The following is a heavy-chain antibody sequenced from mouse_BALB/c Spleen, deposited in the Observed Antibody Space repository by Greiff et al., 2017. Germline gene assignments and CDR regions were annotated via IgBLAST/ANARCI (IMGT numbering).Heavy chain of an antibody. J-gene: IGHJ2*01. D-gene: IGHD2-1*01. CDR2: IYPGDGDT. CDR3: ARGDYGNLFDY. Sequence: VKLQESGAELVRPGSSVKISCKASGYAFSSYWMNWVKQRPGQGLEWIGQIYPGDGDTNYNGKFKGKATLTADKSSSTAYMQLSSLTSEDSAVYFCARGDYGNLFDYWGQGTTLTVSS. CDR1: GYAFSSYW. V-gene: IGHV1-80*01.